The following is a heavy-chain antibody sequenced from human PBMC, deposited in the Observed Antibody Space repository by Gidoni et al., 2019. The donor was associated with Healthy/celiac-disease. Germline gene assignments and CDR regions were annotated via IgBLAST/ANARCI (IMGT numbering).Heavy chain of an antibody. Sequence: QVQLQQWGAGLLKPSETLSLTCAVYCGSFSGYYWSWISQSPGKGLEWIGEINHSGSTNYNPSLKSRVNISVDTSKNQFSLKLSSVTAADTAVYYCARGTGYCSGGSCYPRFDYWGQGTLVTVSS. CDR2: INHSGST. CDR1: CGSFSGYY. J-gene: IGHJ4*02. D-gene: IGHD2-15*01. V-gene: IGHV4-34*01. CDR3: ARGTGYCSGGSCYPRFDY.